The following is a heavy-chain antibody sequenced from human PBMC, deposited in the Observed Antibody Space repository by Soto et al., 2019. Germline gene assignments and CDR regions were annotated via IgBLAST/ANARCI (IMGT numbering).Heavy chain of an antibody. J-gene: IGHJ4*02. Sequence: QVQLVQSGAEVKKPGASVKVSCKASGYTFTTYGISWVRQAPGQGLEWMGWISAYSGSTKFVQKLQGRVTMTTDTSTTTAYMELRSLTSDDTAVYYCARAFTKSSSWPYYFDYWGQGTLVTVSS. CDR2: ISAYSGST. V-gene: IGHV1-18*01. CDR3: ARAFTKSSSWPYYFDY. CDR1: GYTFTTYG. D-gene: IGHD6-13*01.